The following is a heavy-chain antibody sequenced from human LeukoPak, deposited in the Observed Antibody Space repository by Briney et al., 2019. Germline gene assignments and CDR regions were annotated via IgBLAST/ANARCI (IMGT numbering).Heavy chain of an antibody. CDR3: ATDHESIVGGSDAFDI. D-gene: IGHD1-26*01. Sequence: ASVKVSCKASGYTFTGYYMHWVRQAPGQGLEWMGWINPNSGGTNYAQNFQGRVTMNRDTSIRTAYMELSRLRSDDTAVYYCATDHESIVGGSDAFDIWGQGTMVTVSS. J-gene: IGHJ3*02. CDR1: GYTFTGYY. CDR2: INPNSGGT. V-gene: IGHV1-2*02.